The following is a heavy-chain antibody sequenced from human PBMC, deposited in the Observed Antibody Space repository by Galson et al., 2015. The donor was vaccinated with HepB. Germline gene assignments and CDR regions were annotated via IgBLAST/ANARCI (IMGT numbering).Heavy chain of an antibody. D-gene: IGHD1-14*01. CDR3: AKTRTMGEDAFDI. J-gene: IGHJ3*02. CDR2: ISARGSYI. Sequence: SLRLSCATSGFAFNTYTMNWVRQAPGKGLEWVSSISARGSYIYYADSVKGRFTIFRDNAKNSLYLRMNSLRAEDTAVYYCAKTRTMGEDAFDIWGQGTRVTVSS. CDR1: GFAFNTYT. V-gene: IGHV3-21*01.